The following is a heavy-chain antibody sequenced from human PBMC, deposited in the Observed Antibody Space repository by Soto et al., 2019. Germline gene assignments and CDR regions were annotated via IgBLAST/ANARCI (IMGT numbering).Heavy chain of an antibody. CDR1: GYSFTSYW. CDR2: IYPGDSDT. J-gene: IGHJ6*02. Sequence: GESLKISCKGSGYSFTSYWIGWVSQMPGKGLEWMGIIYPGDSDTRYSPSFQGQVTISADKSISTAYLQWSSLKASDTAMYYCARSYDYVWGSYRSGRGGGMDVWGQGTTVTVSS. CDR3: ARSYDYVWGSYRSGRGGGMDV. D-gene: IGHD3-16*02. V-gene: IGHV5-51*01.